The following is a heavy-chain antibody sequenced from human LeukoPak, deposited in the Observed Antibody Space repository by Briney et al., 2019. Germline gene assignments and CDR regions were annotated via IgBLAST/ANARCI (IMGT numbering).Heavy chain of an antibody. CDR3: AKGASGSYHTPYDY. CDR2: ISGSGGST. V-gene: IGHV3-23*01. D-gene: IGHD1-26*01. J-gene: IGHJ4*02. Sequence: GGSLRLSCAASGFTFSSYAMSWVRQAPGKGLEWVSDISGSGGSTYYADSVKGRFTISRDNSKNTLYLQMNSLRAEDTAVYYCAKGASGSYHTPYDYWGQGTQVTVSS. CDR1: GFTFSSYA.